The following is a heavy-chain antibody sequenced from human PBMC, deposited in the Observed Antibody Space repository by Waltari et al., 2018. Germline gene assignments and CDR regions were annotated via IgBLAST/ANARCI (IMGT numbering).Heavy chain of an antibody. CDR3: ARAIWRSTWKLGQFDP. Sequence: QVQLQESGPGLVKPSETLSPTCPVSGGTIGSTYRRWIRQPAGKGLEWIGRIYTSGSTNYNPSLESRVTMSVDTSKNQFSLKLTSVTAADTAVYYCARAIWRSTWKLGQFDPWGQGILVTVSS. CDR2: IYTSGST. CDR1: GGTIGSTY. J-gene: IGHJ5*02. V-gene: IGHV4-4*07. D-gene: IGHD3-16*01.